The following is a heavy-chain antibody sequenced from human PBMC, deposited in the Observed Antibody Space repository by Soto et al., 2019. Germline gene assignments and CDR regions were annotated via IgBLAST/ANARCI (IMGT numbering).Heavy chain of an antibody. Sequence: PGGSLRLSCTASGFTFGDYAMNWVRQAPGKGLEWVGFMRGKPNGGATDYAASLKGRFTISRDDSKSIAYLQMNSLKAEDTAVYYCTRDFQGQYYYGMDVWGQGTTVTVSS. V-gene: IGHV3-49*04. CDR3: TRDFQGQYYYGMDV. CDR2: MRGKPNGGAT. J-gene: IGHJ6*02. CDR1: GFTFGDYA.